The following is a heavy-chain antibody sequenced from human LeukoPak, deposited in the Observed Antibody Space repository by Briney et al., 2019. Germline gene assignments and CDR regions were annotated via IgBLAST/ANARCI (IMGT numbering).Heavy chain of an antibody. D-gene: IGHD3-16*01. V-gene: IGHV1-2*02. Sequence: ASVMVSCKASGYTFTGYYIHWVRQAPGQGLEWMGWINPKSGGTNYPQRFQGRVTMTTDTSISTAFMELRRLRSDDTAVYYCARVLGGVLGRLDSWGQGSLVTVSS. CDR1: GYTFTGYY. CDR2: INPKSGGT. CDR3: ARVLGGVLGRLDS. J-gene: IGHJ5*01.